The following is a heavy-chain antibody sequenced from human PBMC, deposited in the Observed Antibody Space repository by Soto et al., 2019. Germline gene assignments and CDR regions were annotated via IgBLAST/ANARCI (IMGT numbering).Heavy chain of an antibody. Sequence: PGGSLRLSCAASGFTFSSYAMHWVRQAPGKGLEWVAVISYDGSNKYYADSVKGRFTISRDNSKNTLYLQMNSLRAEDTAVYYCARGNYGYWGQGTLVTVSS. CDR1: GFTFSSYA. CDR3: ARGNYGY. CDR2: ISYDGSNK. V-gene: IGHV3-30-3*01. J-gene: IGHJ4*02.